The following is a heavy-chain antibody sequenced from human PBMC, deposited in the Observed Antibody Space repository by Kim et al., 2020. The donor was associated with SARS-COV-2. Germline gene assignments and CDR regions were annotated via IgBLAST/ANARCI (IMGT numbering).Heavy chain of an antibody. CDR3: ARQGDSSGWYPLDYYYYYGMDV. V-gene: IGHV5-10-1*01. Sequence: GESLKISCKGSGYSFTSYWISWVRQMPGKGLEWMGRIDPSDSYTNYSPSFQGHVTISADKSISTAYLQWSSLKASDTAMYYCARQGDSSGWYPLDYYYYYGMDVWDQGTTVTVSS. J-gene: IGHJ6*02. CDR1: GYSFTSYW. CDR2: IDPSDSYT. D-gene: IGHD6-19*01.